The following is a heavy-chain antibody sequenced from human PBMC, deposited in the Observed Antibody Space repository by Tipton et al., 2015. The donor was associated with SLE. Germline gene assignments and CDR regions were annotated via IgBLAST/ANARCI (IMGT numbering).Heavy chain of an antibody. D-gene: IGHD3/OR15-3a*01. CDR1: GSDFHRYA. Sequence: SLRLSCVVSGSDFHRYAFNWVRQAPGQGLESVAAISGAGLTFYTESVEGRFTVSRDVFKNTLYLQMDSLRAEDTALYYCARSSYNFNDAYFFYWGDGTLVTVSS. J-gene: IGHJ4*01. CDR2: ISGAGLT. V-gene: IGHV3-23*01. CDR3: ARSSYNFNDAYFFY.